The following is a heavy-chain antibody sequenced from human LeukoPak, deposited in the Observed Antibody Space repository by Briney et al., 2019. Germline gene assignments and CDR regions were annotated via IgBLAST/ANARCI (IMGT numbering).Heavy chain of an antibody. V-gene: IGHV1-18*04. J-gene: IGHJ3*02. Sequence: GASVKVSCKASGYTFTNYGISWVRQAPGQGLECVGWISVYNGNTRYTQNLQGRVTMTTDTSTSTAYMGLRSLRSDDTAVYYCARRGYRAHASGDDAFDIWGQGTMVTVSS. CDR3: ARRGYRAHASGDDAFDI. CDR1: GYTFTNYG. D-gene: IGHD5-18*01. CDR2: ISVYNGNT.